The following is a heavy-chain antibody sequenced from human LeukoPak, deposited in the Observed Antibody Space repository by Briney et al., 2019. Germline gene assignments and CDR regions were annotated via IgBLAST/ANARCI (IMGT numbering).Heavy chain of an antibody. CDR2: IYHSGST. D-gene: IGHD3-22*01. J-gene: IGHJ4*02. CDR1: GGSISSSNW. Sequence: SGTLSLTCAVSGGSISSSNWWSWVRQPPGKGLEWIGEIYHSGSTNYNPSLKSRVTISVDKSKNQFSLKLSSVTAADTAVYYCARFLYYYDSSGYQYYFDYWGQGTLVTVSS. V-gene: IGHV4-4*02. CDR3: ARFLYYYDSSGYQYYFDY.